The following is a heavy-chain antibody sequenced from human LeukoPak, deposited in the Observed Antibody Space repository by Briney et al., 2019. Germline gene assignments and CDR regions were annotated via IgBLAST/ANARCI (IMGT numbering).Heavy chain of an antibody. CDR2: LYYSGST. V-gene: IGHV4-59*08. CDR3: ASSGYSSSWALDY. Sequence: SETLSLTCTVSGGSISSYYWSWIRQPPGKGLEWIGYLYYSGSTNYNPSLKSRVTISVDTSKNQFSLKLSSVTAADTAVYYCASSGYSSSWALDYWGQGTLVTVSS. D-gene: IGHD6-13*01. CDR1: GGSISSYY. J-gene: IGHJ4*02.